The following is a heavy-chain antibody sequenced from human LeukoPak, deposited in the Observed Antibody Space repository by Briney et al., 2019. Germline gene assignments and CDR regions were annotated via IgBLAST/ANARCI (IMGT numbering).Heavy chain of an antibody. CDR3: AKDRHPARSDGYYFDY. V-gene: IGHV3-30*18. CDR1: AFTFSTYG. J-gene: IGHJ4*02. Sequence: PGGSLRLSCAASAFTFSTYGMHWVRQAPGKGLEWVAVISYDANNKYYADSVKGRFTISRDNSKNTLYLQMNSLGAEDTAVYYCAKDRHPARSDGYYFDYWGQGTLVTVSS. D-gene: IGHD5-24*01. CDR2: ISYDANNK.